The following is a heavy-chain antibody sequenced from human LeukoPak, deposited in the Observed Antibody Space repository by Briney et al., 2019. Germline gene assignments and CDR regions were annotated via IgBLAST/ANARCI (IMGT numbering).Heavy chain of an antibody. CDR3: ARRVSVGGTRWFYP. J-gene: IGHJ5*02. Sequence: SETLSLTCAVSIYSISSGYYWGWIRQPPGKGLEWIGSIYQSGSTYYIPSLKSRVTISVDTSKNQFSLNLSSVTAADTAVYYCARRVSVGGTRWFYPWGQGTLVTVSS. V-gene: IGHV4-38-2*01. D-gene: IGHD6-13*01. CDR1: IYSISSGYY. CDR2: IYQSGST.